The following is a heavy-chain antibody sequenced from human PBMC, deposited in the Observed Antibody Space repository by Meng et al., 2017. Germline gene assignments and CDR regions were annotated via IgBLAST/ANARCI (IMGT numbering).Heavy chain of an antibody. J-gene: IGHJ3*02. CDR3: AKGATGPYGSGSYYNRRNSDAFDI. V-gene: IGHV1-2*02. D-gene: IGHD3-10*01. CDR1: GYTFTGYY. CDR2: INPNSGGT. Sequence: ASVKVSCKASGYTFTGYYMHWVRQAPGQGLEWMGWINPNSGGTNYAQKFQGRVTMTRDTSISTAYMELSRLRSDDTAVYYCAKGATGPYGSGSYYNRRNSDAFDIWGQGTMVTVSS.